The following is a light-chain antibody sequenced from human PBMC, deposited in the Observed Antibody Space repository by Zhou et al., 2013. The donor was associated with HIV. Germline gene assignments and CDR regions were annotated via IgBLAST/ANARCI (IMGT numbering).Light chain of an antibody. CDR2: DAS. CDR1: QSVSSY. Sequence: EIVLTQSPATLSLSPGERATLSCRASQSVSSYLAWYQQKPGQAPRLLIYDASNRATGIPARFSGSGSGTDFTLTISSLEPEDFAVYYCQQRSNWPPFTFGPGTTV. V-gene: IGKV3-11*01. J-gene: IGKJ3*01. CDR3: QQRSNWPPFT.